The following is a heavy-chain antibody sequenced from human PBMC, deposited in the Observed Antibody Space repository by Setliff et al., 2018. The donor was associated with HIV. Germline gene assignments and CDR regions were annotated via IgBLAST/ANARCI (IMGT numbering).Heavy chain of an antibody. J-gene: IGHJ4*02. CDR2: IYHSGTT. Sequence: SETLSLTCAVSGYSISSGYYWGWIRQPPGKGLEWIGNIYHSGTTKYNPSLKSRVTISVDTSKNQFSVRLSSVSAADTAVYFCARHVARFDYDTGGYYVSHFDYWGQGTQVTVSS. CDR3: ARHVARFDYDTGGYYVSHFDY. V-gene: IGHV4-38-2*01. D-gene: IGHD3-22*01. CDR1: GYSISSGYY.